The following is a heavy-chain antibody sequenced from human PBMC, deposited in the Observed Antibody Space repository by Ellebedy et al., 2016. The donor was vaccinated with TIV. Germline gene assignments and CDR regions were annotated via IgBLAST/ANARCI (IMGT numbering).Heavy chain of an antibody. CDR2: ISGSSITS. V-gene: IGHV3-48*04. CDR1: GFTLTPYS. D-gene: IGHD7-27*01. Sequence: GGSLRLSCTASGFTLTPYSMNWVRQAPGKGLEWISYISGSSITSYYADSVKGRFTISRDNAKNSLFLQMNGLGVEDTAVYFCARDMAWGNERVVDAFDIWGHGTLVAVSS. J-gene: IGHJ3*02. CDR3: ARDMAWGNERVVDAFDI.